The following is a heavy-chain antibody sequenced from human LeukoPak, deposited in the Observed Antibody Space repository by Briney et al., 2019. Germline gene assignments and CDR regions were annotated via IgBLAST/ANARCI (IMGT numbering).Heavy chain of an antibody. CDR2: IRYDGNNK. CDR1: GFTFSSFA. J-gene: IGHJ3*01. CDR3: AKEPYDAFNL. V-gene: IGHV3-30*02. Sequence: GGSLRLSCAASGFTFSSFAMHWVRQAPGKGLEWVAFIRYDGNNKYYVDSVKGRFTISRDNSKNTLYLVMNSLRAEDTAVYYCAKEPYDAFNLWGQGTLVTVSS.